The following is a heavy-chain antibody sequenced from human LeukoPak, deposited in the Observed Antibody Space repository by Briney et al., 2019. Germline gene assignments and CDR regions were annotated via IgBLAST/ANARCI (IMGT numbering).Heavy chain of an antibody. V-gene: IGHV1-18*01. CDR3: ARTEDTAMASRYYYNYMDV. CDR2: ISAYNGNT. D-gene: IGHD5-18*01. J-gene: IGHJ6*03. CDR1: GYTFTSYG. Sequence: ASVKVSCKASGYTFTSYGISWVRQAPGQGLEWMGWISAYNGNTNYAQKLQGRVTMTTDTSTSTAYMELRSLRSDDTAVYYCARTEDTAMASRYYYNYMDVWGKGTTVTVSS.